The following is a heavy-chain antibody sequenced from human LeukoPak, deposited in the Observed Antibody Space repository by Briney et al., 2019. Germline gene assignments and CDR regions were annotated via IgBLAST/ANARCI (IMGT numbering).Heavy chain of an antibody. CDR2: ISYDGSNK. J-gene: IGHJ6*02. D-gene: IGHD3-3*01. Sequence: GGSLRLSCAASGFTFSSYAMHWVRQAPGKGLEWVAVISYDGSNKCYADSVKGRFTISRDNSKNTLYLQMNSLRAEDTAVYYCARDLGVNYDFWSGYYTGWYYGMDVWGQGTTVTVSS. V-gene: IGHV3-30-3*01. CDR3: ARDLGVNYDFWSGYYTGWYYGMDV. CDR1: GFTFSSYA.